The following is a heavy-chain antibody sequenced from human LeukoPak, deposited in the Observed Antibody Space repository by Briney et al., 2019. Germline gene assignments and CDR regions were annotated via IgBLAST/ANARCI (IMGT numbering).Heavy chain of an antibody. J-gene: IGHJ4*02. V-gene: IGHV3-48*01. CDR1: GFTFSTYA. Sequence: GGSLRLSCAASGFTFSTYAINWVRQAPGKGLEWVSYISGSSSSIYYADSVKGRFTISRDNAKNSLYLQMISLRAEDTAVYYCARSNGWYLDYWGQGILVTVSS. CDR3: ARSNGWYLDY. CDR2: ISGSSSSI. D-gene: IGHD6-19*01.